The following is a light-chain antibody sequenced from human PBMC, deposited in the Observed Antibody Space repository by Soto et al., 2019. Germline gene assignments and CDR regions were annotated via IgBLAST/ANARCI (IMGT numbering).Light chain of an antibody. CDR1: QSISRY. V-gene: IGKV1-39*01. CDR2: AAS. CDR3: QHYNSYSEA. J-gene: IGKJ1*01. Sequence: DIQMTQSPSSLSASVGDRVTITCRASQSISRYLNWYQQKRGKAPKIXIYAASSLPSGVPSRFSGSGAGTEFTLTISSLQPDDVETDYCQHYNSYSEAFGQGTQVDIK.